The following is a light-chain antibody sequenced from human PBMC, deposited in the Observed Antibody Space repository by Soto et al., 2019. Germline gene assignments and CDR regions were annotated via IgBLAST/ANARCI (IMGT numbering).Light chain of an antibody. CDR3: QPANSFPFT. CDR2: AAS. J-gene: IGKJ3*01. Sequence: DIQMTQSPSSVSASVGDIVTITCRARQSISSWLAWYQQKPGKAPQLLIYAASSLQSGVPSRFSVSGSGTDFTLAISSLQPEDFAPDDCQPANSFPFTFGPGTKVDIK. CDR1: QSISSW. V-gene: IGKV1-12*01.